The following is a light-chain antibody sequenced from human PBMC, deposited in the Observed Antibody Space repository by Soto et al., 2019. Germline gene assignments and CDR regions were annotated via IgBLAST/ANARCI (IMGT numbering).Light chain of an antibody. J-gene: IGKJ2*01. CDR3: QHYDSSPPYT. CDR1: QSVVTSY. Sequence: EVVLTQSPGTLSLSPGEGATLSCRASQSVVTSYLAWYQQKYGQSPRLLIYGALYRAPGIPDRFSGSGSGTDFTLSINRLEPEDSAVYYCQHYDSSPPYTFGQGTKVDIK. CDR2: GAL. V-gene: IGKV3-20*01.